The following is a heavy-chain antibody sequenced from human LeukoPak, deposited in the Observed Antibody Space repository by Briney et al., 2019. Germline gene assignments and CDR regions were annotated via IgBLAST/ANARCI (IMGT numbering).Heavy chain of an antibody. J-gene: IGHJ3*02. D-gene: IGHD2-2*01. CDR3: ARDYCSSTSCRKSQGAFDI. V-gene: IGHV1-46*01. CDR1: GYTFTSYY. Sequence: EASVKVSCKASGYTFTSYYMHWVRQAPGQGLEWMGIINPSGGSTSYAQKFQGRVTMTRDTSTSTVYMELSSLRSEDTAVYYCARDYCSSTSCRKSQGAFDIWGQGTMVTVSS. CDR2: INPSGGST.